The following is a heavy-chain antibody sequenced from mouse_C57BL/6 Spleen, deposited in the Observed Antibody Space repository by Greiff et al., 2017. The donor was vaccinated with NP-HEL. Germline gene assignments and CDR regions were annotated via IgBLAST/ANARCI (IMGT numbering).Heavy chain of an antibody. V-gene: IGHV14-2*01. CDR1: GFNIKDYY. D-gene: IGHD2-3*01. Sequence: EVQLQESGAELVKPGASVKLSCTASGFNIKDYYMHWVKQRPEQGLEWIGRIDPEDGATKYAPKFQGKATITADTSSNTAYLQLSSLTSEDTAVYYCARGGGYSWFAYWGQGTLVTVSA. CDR2: IDPEDGAT. CDR3: ARGGGYSWFAY. J-gene: IGHJ3*01.